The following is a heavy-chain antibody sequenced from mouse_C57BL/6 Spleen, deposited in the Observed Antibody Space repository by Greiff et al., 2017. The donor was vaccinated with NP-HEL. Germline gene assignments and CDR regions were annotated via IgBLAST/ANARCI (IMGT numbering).Heavy chain of an antibody. CDR3: ATLLTGYYAMDY. CDR1: GYAFSSYW. Sequence: QVQLQQSGAELVKPGASVKISCKASGYAFSSYWMNWVKQRPGKGLEWIGQIYPGDGDTNYNGKFKGKATLTADKSSSTAYMQLSSLTSEDSAVYFCATLLTGYYAMDYWGQGTSVTVSS. J-gene: IGHJ4*01. V-gene: IGHV1-80*01. CDR2: IYPGDGDT. D-gene: IGHD4-1*01.